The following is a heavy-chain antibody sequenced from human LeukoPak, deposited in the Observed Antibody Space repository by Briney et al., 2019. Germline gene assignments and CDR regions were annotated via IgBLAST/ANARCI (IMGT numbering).Heavy chain of an antibody. D-gene: IGHD3-10*01. CDR3: AKLQGPPLLWFGELFSGFDY. Sequence: GGSLRLSCAASGFTFSSHGMNWVRQAPGKWLEWVSGISPSGGITYYTDSVKGRFTISRDNSKNTVSLQMNSLRAEDTAVYYCAKLQGPPLLWFGELFSGFDYWGQGTLVTVSS. J-gene: IGHJ4*02. CDR2: ISPSGGIT. V-gene: IGHV3-23*01. CDR1: GFTFSSHG.